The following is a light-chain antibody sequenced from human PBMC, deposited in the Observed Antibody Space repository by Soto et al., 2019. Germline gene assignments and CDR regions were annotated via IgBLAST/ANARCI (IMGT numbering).Light chain of an antibody. CDR1: SSDVGGYNN. CDR3: SSYTSSPSVI. V-gene: IGLV2-14*01. J-gene: IGLJ2*01. CDR2: DVS. Sequence: QSVLTQPASVSGSPGQSITISCTGTSSDVGGYNNVSWYQQPPGKDPKLLIYDVSNRTSGVSNRFSGSKSGNTASLTISGLQAEDEADYYCSSYTSSPSVIFGGGTKLTVL.